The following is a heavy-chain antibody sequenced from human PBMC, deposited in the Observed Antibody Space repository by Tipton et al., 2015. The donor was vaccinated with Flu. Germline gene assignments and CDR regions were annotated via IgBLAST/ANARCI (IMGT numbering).Heavy chain of an antibody. CDR1: GYTFTRYG. D-gene: IGHD1-7*01. J-gene: IGHJ5*02. CDR3: ARSQVDWNYTPNWIDP. V-gene: IGHV1-18*01. CDR2: IRSYNTNT. Sequence: QVQLVQSGAGLKKPGASVQVSCKASGYTFTRYGISWVRQAPGQGLEWMGWIRSYNTNTRYAQKFQGRVTMTTDTSTGTAYMELRSLRSDDTAVYYCARSQVDWNYTPNWIDPWGQGTLVTVSS.